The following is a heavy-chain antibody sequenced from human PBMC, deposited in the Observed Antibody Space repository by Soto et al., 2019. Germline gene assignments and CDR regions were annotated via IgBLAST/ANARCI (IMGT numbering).Heavy chain of an antibody. V-gene: IGHV3-74*01. D-gene: IGHD3-3*02. CDR1: GFTFSGYW. Sequence: EVQLVESGGGLVQPGGSLRLSCVASGFTFSGYWMHWVRQAPGKGLVWVSRIDGDGSRTNYADSVKGRFTISRDNAKNTLYLQMNSLRAEDTAVYYCARELASHNDYWGQGTLVTVSS. J-gene: IGHJ4*02. CDR2: IDGDGSRT. CDR3: ARELASHNDY.